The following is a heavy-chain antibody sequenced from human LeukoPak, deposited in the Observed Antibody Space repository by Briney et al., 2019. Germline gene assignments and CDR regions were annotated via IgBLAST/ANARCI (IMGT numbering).Heavy chain of an antibody. CDR1: GGSISSSSYY. J-gene: IGHJ4*02. Sequence: SETLSLTCTVSGGSISSSSYYWGWIRQPPGKGLEWIGSIYYSGSTYYNPSLKSRVTISVDTSKNQFSLKLSSVTAAGTAVYYSARHFYGGFDCPFDYWGQGTLVTVSS. D-gene: IGHD4-23*01. V-gene: IGHV4-39*01. CDR3: ARHFYGGFDCPFDY. CDR2: IYYSGST.